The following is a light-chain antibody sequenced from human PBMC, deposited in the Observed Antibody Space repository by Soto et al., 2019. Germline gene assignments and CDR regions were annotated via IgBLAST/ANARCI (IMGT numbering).Light chain of an antibody. CDR1: QSVSSY. Sequence: EIVLTQSPATLSLSPGERATISCRASQSVSSYLAWYQQKPGQAPRLLIYDASNRATGIPARFSGSGSGTDFTLTISSLEPEDFAVYYCQQRSNWRMYTFGQGTKLEIK. CDR3: QQRSNWRMYT. V-gene: IGKV3-11*01. J-gene: IGKJ2*01. CDR2: DAS.